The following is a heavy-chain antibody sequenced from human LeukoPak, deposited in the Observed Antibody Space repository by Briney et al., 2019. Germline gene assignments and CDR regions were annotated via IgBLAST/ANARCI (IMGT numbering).Heavy chain of an antibody. V-gene: IGHV4-59*01. CDR1: GVSLSGDY. Sequence: SETLSLTCNVSGVSLSGDYWGWIRQSPGKGLEWIAYMSYSGTKNSNPSLKSRVTMSVDTSKSQFSLRLTSVTAADTAIYYCTRWGALDGFDIWGQGTVVTVSS. CDR3: TRWGALDGFDI. CDR2: MSYSGTK. D-gene: IGHD3-16*01. J-gene: IGHJ3*02.